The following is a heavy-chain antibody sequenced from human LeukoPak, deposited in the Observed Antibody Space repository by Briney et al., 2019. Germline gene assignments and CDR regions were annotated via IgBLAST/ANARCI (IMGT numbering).Heavy chain of an antibody. CDR3: ASCSSTSCSDAFDI. CDR1: GGTFSSYA. Sequence: SVEVSCKASGGTFSSYAISWVRQAPGQGLEWMGGIIPIFGTANYAQKFQGRVTITADESTSTAYMELSSLRSEDTAVYYCASCSSTSCSDAFDIWGQGTMVTVSS. CDR2: IIPIFGTA. D-gene: IGHD2-2*01. J-gene: IGHJ3*02. V-gene: IGHV1-69*01.